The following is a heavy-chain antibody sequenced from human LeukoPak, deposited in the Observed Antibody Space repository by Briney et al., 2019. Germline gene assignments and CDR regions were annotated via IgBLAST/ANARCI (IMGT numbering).Heavy chain of an antibody. Sequence: GASVKVSCKAFGYRFTGYHLHWVRQAPRQGLEWMGWVNPKTGGTNYARKFQGRVTMTRDTSINTVNMELSRLTSDDTAVYYCAREFSSKLEWLAYVTGDDAFDVWGQGTMITVS. D-gene: IGHD3-3*01. CDR2: VNPKTGGT. J-gene: IGHJ3*01. CDR1: GYRFTGYH. V-gene: IGHV1-2*02. CDR3: AREFSSKLEWLAYVTGDDAFDV.